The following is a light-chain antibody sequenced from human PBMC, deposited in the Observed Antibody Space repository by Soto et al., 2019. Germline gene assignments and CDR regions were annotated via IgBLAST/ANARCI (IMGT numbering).Light chain of an antibody. Sequence: EIVLTQSPGTLSLSPGERATLSCRASQSVSTNYLAWYQQKPGQAPRLLIGATSSRATGIPDRFSGSGSGTDFTLTITRLEPEDFAVYFYQQYSSSPRGVTFGGGTKLEI. CDR2: ATS. CDR3: QQYSSSPRGVT. V-gene: IGKV3-20*01. CDR1: QSVSTNY. J-gene: IGKJ4*01.